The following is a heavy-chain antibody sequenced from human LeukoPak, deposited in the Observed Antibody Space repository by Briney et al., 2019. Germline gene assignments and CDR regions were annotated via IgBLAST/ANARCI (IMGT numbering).Heavy chain of an antibody. Sequence: ASVKVSCKASGYTFTGYYMHWVRQAPGQGLEWMGWINPNSGGTNYAQKFQGRVTMTRDTSISTAYMELSRLRSGDTAVYYCARADIYDYVWGSYRQPFDYWGQGTLVTVSS. J-gene: IGHJ4*02. CDR1: GYTFTGYY. D-gene: IGHD3-16*02. CDR3: ARADIYDYVWGSYRQPFDY. V-gene: IGHV1-2*02. CDR2: INPNSGGT.